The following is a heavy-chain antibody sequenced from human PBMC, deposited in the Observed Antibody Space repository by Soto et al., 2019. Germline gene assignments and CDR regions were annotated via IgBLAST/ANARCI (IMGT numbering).Heavy chain of an antibody. CDR1: GGSISSYY. D-gene: IGHD6-13*01. CDR3: ARGSRFKYYFDY. V-gene: IGHV4-34*01. J-gene: IGHJ4*02. CDR2: INHSGST. Sequence: SETLSLTCTVSGGSISSYYWSWIRQPPGKGLEWIGEINHSGSTNYNPSLKSRVTISVDTSKNQFSLKLSSVTAADTAVYYCARGSRFKYYFDYWGQGTLVTVSS.